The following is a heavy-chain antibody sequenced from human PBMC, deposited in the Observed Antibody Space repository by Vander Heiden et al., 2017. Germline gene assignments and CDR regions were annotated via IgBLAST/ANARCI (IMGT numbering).Heavy chain of an antibody. V-gene: IGHV3-30*10. CDR2: ISSDGSNK. CDR1: GFTFHTYT. D-gene: IGHD1-20*01. J-gene: IGHJ6*01. Sequence: QVQLVESGGGVVQPGRSLRLSCAASGFTFHTYTMHWVRQAPGKGLDWVAGISSDGSNKYSTDSVKGRLTISRDNSKNTLYLEMSSLGAEDTAVDYCVRGHSIYNTSWQFVGWG. CDR3: VRGHSIYNTSWQFVG.